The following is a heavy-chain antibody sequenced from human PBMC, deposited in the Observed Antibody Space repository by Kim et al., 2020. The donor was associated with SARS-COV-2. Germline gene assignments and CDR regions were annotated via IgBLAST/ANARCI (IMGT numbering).Heavy chain of an antibody. CDR2: TI. CDR3: ARVCSVYYCV. D-gene: IGHD3-22*01. V-gene: IGHV3-48*02. J-gene: IGHJ4*02. Sequence: TIYYADSVKGRFTISRDNAKNSLYLQMNSLRDEDTAVYYCARVCSVYYCVWGQGTLVTVSS.